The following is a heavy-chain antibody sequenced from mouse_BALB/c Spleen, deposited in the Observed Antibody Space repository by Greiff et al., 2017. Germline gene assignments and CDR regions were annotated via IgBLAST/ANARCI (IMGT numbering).Heavy chain of an antibody. D-gene: IGHD2-1*01. CDR1: GFTFSSYG. CDR2: INSNGGST. J-gene: IGHJ4*01. V-gene: IGHV5-6-3*01. Sequence: EVKVVESGGGLVQPGGSLKLSCAASGFTFSSYGMSWVRQTPDKRLELVATINSNGGSTYYPDSVKGRFTISRDNAKNTLYLQMSSLKSEDTAMYYCARGHGNEVGDYWGQGTSVTVSS. CDR3: ARGHGNEVGDY.